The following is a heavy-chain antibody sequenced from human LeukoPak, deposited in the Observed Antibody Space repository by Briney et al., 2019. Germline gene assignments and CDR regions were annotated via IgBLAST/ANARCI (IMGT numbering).Heavy chain of an antibody. CDR2: ISDSGSYI. J-gene: IGHJ4*02. CDR1: GFTFSNYN. D-gene: IGHD5-12*01. CDR3: AKVATEAYYFDY. V-gene: IGHV3-21*01. Sequence: GGSLRLPCAASGFTFSNYNMNWVRQAPGKGLEWVSSISDSGSYISYADSVKGRFTISRDNAKSSLYLQMSSLRAEDTAVYYCAKVATEAYYFDYWGQGTLVTVSS.